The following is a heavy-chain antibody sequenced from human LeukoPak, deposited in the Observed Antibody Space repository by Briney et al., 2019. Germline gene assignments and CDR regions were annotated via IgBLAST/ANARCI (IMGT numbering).Heavy chain of an antibody. CDR2: IKQDGSEK. Sequence: GGSLRLSCAASGFTFSSYWMSWVRQAPGKGLEWVANIKQDGSEKYYVDTVKGRFTISRDNAKNSLYLQMNSLRAEDTAVYYCAREARYYYYYMDVWGKGTTVTVSS. V-gene: IGHV3-7*01. CDR1: GFTFSSYW. J-gene: IGHJ6*03. CDR3: AREARYYYYYMDV.